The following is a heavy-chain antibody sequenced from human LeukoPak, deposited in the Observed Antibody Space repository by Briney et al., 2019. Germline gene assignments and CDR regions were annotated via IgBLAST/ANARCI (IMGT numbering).Heavy chain of an antibody. CDR3: ARAPALSSGYFV. CDR1: RGTFSSYA. V-gene: IGHV1-69*05. Sequence: GASVKVSCKASRGTFSSYAISWVRQAPGQGLEWMGGIIPIFGTANYAQKFQGRVTMTRDTSTSTVYMELSSLRSEDTAVYYCARAPALSSGYFVWGQGTLVTVSS. J-gene: IGHJ4*02. CDR2: IIPIFGTA. D-gene: IGHD3-22*01.